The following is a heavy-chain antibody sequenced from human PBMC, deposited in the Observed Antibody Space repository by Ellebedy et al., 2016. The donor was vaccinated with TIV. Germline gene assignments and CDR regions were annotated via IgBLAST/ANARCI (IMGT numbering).Heavy chain of an antibody. CDR1: GVTVSTNY. CDR2: IYSGGST. J-gene: IGHJ5*01. CDR3: ARVRHYNRGDNWFDS. D-gene: IGHD1-1*01. Sequence: GGSLRLXCAVSGVTVSTNYISWVRQAPGKGLEWVSVIYSGGSTDYAASVKGRLTISRDTSKNTVYLQMNSLRAEDTAMYYCARVRHYNRGDNWFDSWGQGTLVTVSS. V-gene: IGHV3-53*01.